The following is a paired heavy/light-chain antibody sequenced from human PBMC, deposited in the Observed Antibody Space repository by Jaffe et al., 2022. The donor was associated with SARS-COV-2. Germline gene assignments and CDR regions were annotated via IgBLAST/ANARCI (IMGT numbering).Light chain of an antibody. CDR2: GAS. J-gene: IGKJ2*01. CDR3: QQYGSSRGYT. CDR1: QSVSSSY. Sequence: EIVLTQSPGTLSLSPGERATLSCRASQSVSSSYLAWYQQKPGQAPRLLIYGASSRATGIPDRFSGSGSGTDFTLTISRLEPEDFAVYYCQQYGSSRGYTFGQGTKLEIK. V-gene: IGKV3-20*01.
Heavy chain of an antibody. CDR3: AREAIVVRGDFYYGMDV. Sequence: QVQLVQSGAEVKKPGASVKVSCKASGYTFTSYAMHWVRQAPGQRLEWMGWINAGNGNTKYSQKFQGRVTITRDTSASTAYMELSSLRSEDTAVYYCAREAIVVRGDFYYGMDVWGQGTTVTVSS. D-gene: IGHD3-22*01. J-gene: IGHJ6*02. CDR1: GYTFTSYA. CDR2: INAGNGNT. V-gene: IGHV1-3*01.